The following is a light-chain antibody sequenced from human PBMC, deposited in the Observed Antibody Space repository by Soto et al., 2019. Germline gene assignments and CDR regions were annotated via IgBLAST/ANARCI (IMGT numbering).Light chain of an antibody. CDR3: HQYDSWT. CDR1: QSISSY. J-gene: IGKJ1*01. V-gene: IGKV3-11*01. Sequence: EIVLTQSPDTLSLSPGDRATLSCRDSQSISSYLAWYQQKPGPSPRLLIYDASNRATGIPARFSGSGSGTDFTLTISSLEPEGFAVYYCHQYDSWTFGQGTTV. CDR2: DAS.